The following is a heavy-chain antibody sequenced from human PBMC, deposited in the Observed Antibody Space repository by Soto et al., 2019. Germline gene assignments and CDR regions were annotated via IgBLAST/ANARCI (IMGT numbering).Heavy chain of an antibody. J-gene: IGHJ6*02. V-gene: IGHV3-30*04. CDR3: ARDRERGPAVYDFLP. D-gene: IGHD3-3*01. CDR1: GFTFNTYA. Sequence: QVQLVESGGGVVQPGGSLRLSCGASGFTFNTYAMHWVRQAPGKGLEWMAVISSDGRDKHYANSVKGRFTISRDNSKNTLYLQVNSLRHEDTAVYYCARDRERGPAVYDFLPWGQGTTVTVSS. CDR2: ISSDGRDK.